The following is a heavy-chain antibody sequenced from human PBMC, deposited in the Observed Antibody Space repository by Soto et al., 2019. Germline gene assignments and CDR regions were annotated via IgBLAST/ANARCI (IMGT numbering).Heavy chain of an antibody. D-gene: IGHD3-9*01. V-gene: IGHV1-69*02. Sequence: SVKVSCKASGGTFSSYTISWVRQAPGQGLEWMGRIIPILGIANYAQKFQGRVTITADKSTSTAYMELSSLRSEDTAVYYCASYDILTGPGGYWGQGTLVTVSS. CDR1: GGTFSSYT. CDR3: ASYDILTGPGGY. CDR2: IIPILGIA. J-gene: IGHJ4*02.